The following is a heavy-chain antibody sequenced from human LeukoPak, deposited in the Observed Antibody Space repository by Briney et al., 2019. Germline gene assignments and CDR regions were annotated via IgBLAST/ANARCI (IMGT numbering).Heavy chain of an antibody. D-gene: IGHD2-2*01. CDR1: GYIFTTYG. J-gene: IGHJ4*02. CDR3: ARGDCSSTSCYAGRSYYFDY. CDR2: ISTYDGNT. Sequence: ASVKVSCKASGYIFTTYGITWVRQAPGQGLEWMGWISTYDGNTNYAQNFQGRVTMTTDTSTSTAYMELRSLRSDDTAVYYCARGDCSSTSCYAGRSYYFDYWGQGTLVTVSS. V-gene: IGHV1-18*01.